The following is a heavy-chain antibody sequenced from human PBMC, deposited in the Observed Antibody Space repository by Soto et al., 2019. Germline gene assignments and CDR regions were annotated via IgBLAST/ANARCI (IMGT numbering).Heavy chain of an antibody. V-gene: IGHV3-53*01. CDR2: IYSGGNT. J-gene: IGHJ3*02. CDR3: ARDKDGSGHQGGAFDI. Sequence: GGSLRLSCAASGFTVSSNYMSWVRQAPGKGLEWVSVIYSGGNTYYTDSVKGRFTISRDNSKNTLYLQMNSLRAEDTAVYYCARDKDGSGHQGGAFDIWGQGTMVTVSS. D-gene: IGHD3-22*01. CDR1: GFTVSSNY.